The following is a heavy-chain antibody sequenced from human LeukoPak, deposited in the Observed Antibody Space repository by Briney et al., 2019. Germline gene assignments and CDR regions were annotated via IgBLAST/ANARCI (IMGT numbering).Heavy chain of an antibody. CDR2: IYSGGST. J-gene: IGHJ4*02. Sequence: GGSLRLSCAASGFTVSSNYMSWVRQAPGKGLEWVSIIYSGGSTFYADSVKGRFTISRDNSKNTLYLQMNSLRAEDTAVYYCARSSSSWHYFDYWGQGTLVTVSS. CDR1: GFTVSSNY. CDR3: ARSSSSWHYFDY. V-gene: IGHV3-53*01. D-gene: IGHD6-13*01.